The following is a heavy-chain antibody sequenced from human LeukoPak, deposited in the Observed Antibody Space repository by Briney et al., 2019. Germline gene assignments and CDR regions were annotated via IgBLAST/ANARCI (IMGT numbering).Heavy chain of an antibody. CDR2: IYPGDSDT. CDR3: TRHGSMITFGGVISN. CDR1: GYSFTSYW. J-gene: IGHJ4*02. V-gene: IGHV5-51*01. D-gene: IGHD3-16*02. Sequence: GESLKISCKGSGYSFTSYWIGWARQMPGKGLEWMGIIYPGDSDTRYSPSFQGQVTISADKSISTAYLQWSSLKASDTAMYYCTRHGSMITFGGVISNWGQGTLVTVSS.